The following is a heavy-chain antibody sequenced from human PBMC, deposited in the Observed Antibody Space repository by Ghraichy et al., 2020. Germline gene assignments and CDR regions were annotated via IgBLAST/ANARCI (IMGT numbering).Heavy chain of an antibody. CDR3: ARDTRYDILTGSLDA. Sequence: LSLTCAASGFSFSSYEMNWVRQAPGKGLEWVSYISSSGSTIYYADSVKGRFTISRDNAQNSLFLQMNSLRAEDTAVYYCARDTRYDILTGSLDAWGQGTLVTVSS. CDR2: ISSSGSTI. V-gene: IGHV3-48*03. CDR1: GFSFSSYE. D-gene: IGHD3-9*01. J-gene: IGHJ5*02.